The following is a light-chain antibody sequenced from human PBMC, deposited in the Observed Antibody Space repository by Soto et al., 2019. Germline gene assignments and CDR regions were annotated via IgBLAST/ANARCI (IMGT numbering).Light chain of an antibody. V-gene: IGKV3-20*01. CDR2: GTS. Sequence: EIVLTQSPGPLALSPGATATLSCRASQNVGTRFISSYQQRPGQAPRLLIYGTSNRATGTPDSFSGSRSGTEFTLTTNSRQPADFAVYHCQQYNGAFPWTFGQGTKVEIK. J-gene: IGKJ1*01. CDR1: QNVGTRF. CDR3: QQYNGAFPWT.